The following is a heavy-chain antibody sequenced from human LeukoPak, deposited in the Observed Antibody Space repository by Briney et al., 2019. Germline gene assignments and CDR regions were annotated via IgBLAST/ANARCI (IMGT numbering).Heavy chain of an antibody. CDR2: ISWKSGSI. CDR1: GCTFDDYA. V-gene: IGHV3-9*01. CDR3: AKNIWGGYCSSTSCPDPTSVAFDI. Sequence: GGALRLSCASSGCTFDDYARHGVRQAPWKGLDGVAGISWKSGSIRYADYVKGRFTIYGEHAKNSLYLQMNRLRAEATALYYCAKNIWGGYCSSTSCPDPTSVAFDIWGQGTMVTVSS. D-gene: IGHD2-2*01. J-gene: IGHJ3*02.